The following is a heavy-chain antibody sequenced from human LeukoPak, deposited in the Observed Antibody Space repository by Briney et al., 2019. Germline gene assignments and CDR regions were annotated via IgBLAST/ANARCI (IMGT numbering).Heavy chain of an antibody. V-gene: IGHV3-30*02. CDR1: GFTFSSYG. J-gene: IGHJ3*02. Sequence: GGSLRLSCAASGFTFSSYGMHWVRQAPGKGLEWVAFIRYDGSNKYYADSVKGRFTISRDNSKNTLYLQMNSLRAEDTAVYYCAKNDYVWGSLGGFDIWGQGTMVTVSS. CDR3: AKNDYVWGSLGGFDI. D-gene: IGHD3-16*01. CDR2: IRYDGSNK.